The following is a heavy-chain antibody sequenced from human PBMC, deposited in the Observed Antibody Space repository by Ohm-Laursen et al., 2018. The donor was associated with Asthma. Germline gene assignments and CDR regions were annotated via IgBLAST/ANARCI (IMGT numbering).Heavy chain of an antibody. J-gene: IGHJ5*02. CDR3: ARDFWSGYYAP. CDR2: ISAYNGNT. V-gene: IGHV1-3*01. D-gene: IGHD3-3*01. Sequence: EASVKVSCKASGYTFTSYAMHWVRQAPGQRLEWMGWISAYNGNTNYAQKFQGRVTMTRDTSTSTVYMELSSLRSEDTAVYYCARDFWSGYYAPWGQGTLVTVSS. CDR1: GYTFTSYA.